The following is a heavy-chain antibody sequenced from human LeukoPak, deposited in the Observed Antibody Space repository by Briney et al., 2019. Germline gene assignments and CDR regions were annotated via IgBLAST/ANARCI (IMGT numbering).Heavy chain of an antibody. CDR3: ARLYDSSGYSANWFDP. D-gene: IGHD3-22*01. V-gene: IGHV4-59*08. CDR2: IYYSGST. Sequence: SETLSLTCTVSGGSISSYYWSWIRQPPGKGLEWIGSIYYSGSTNYNPSLKSRVTISVDTSKNQFSLKLSSVTAADTAVYYCARLYDSSGYSANWFDPWGQGTLVTVSS. J-gene: IGHJ5*02. CDR1: GGSISSYY.